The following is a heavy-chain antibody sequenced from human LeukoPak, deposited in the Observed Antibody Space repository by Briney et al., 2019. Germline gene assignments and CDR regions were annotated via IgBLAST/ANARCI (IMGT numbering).Heavy chain of an antibody. CDR2: INPNSGGT. Sequence: ASVRVSCKASGYTFTGYYMHWVRQAPGQGLEWMGWINPNSGGTNYAQKFQGWVTMTRDTSISTAYMELSRLRSDDTAVYYCARASPLQRNIVVVPAAVHYYGMDVWGQGTTVTVSS. CDR1: GYTFTGYY. J-gene: IGHJ6*02. CDR3: ARASPLQRNIVVVPAAVHYYGMDV. V-gene: IGHV1-2*04. D-gene: IGHD2-2*01.